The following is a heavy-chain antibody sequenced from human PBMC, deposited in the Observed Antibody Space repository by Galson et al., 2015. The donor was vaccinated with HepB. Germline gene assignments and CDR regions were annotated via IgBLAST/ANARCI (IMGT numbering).Heavy chain of an antibody. J-gene: IGHJ6*02. Sequence: ETLSLTCAVSGGSISSSNWWSWVRQPPGKGLEWIGEIYHSGSTNYNPSLKSRVTISVDKSENQFSLKLSSVTAADTAVYYCARDEYYYGMDVWGQGTTVTVSS. V-gene: IGHV4-4*02. CDR2: IYHSGST. CDR3: ARDEYYYGMDV. CDR1: GGSISSSNW.